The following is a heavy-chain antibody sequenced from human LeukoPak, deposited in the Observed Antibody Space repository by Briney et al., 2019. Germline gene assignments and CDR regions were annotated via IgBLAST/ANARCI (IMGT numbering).Heavy chain of an antibody. CDR1: GDSISSSSYS. J-gene: IGHJ2*01. CDR3: ARHGGYSSSWYTTIRNYWYFDL. V-gene: IGHV4-39*01. Sequence: PSETLSLTCTVSGDSISSSSYSWGWIRQPPGKGLEWIGSVYSSGSTYYTPSLKSRVTIAVDTSKDHFSLRLSSVTAADTAVYFCARHGGYSSSWYTTIRNYWYFDLWGRGTLLTVSS. D-gene: IGHD6-13*01. CDR2: VYSSGST.